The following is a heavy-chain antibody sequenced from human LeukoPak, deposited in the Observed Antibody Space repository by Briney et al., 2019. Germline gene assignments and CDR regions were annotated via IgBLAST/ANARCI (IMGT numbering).Heavy chain of an antibody. CDR1: GFTFSRYW. V-gene: IGHV4-34*01. D-gene: IGHD2-15*01. CDR2: INHSGGT. J-gene: IGHJ6*03. CDR3: ARGGKRKVVAATFYYYYMDV. Sequence: GSLRLSCAASGFTFSRYWMSWVRQAPGKGLEWIGEINHSGGTNYNPSLKSRVTISVDTSKNQFSLKLSSVTAADTAVYYCARGGKRKVVAATFYYYYMDVWGKGTTVTVSS.